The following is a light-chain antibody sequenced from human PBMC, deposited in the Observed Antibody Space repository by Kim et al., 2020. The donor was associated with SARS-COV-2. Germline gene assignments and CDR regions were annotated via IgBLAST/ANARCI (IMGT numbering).Light chain of an antibody. CDR3: NSRDSSGNPHVV. V-gene: IGLV3-19*01. CDR1: SLRSYY. Sequence: SSELTQDPAVSVALGQTVRITCQGDSLRSYYASWYQQKPGQAPVPVIYGKNNRPSGIPDRFSGSSSGNTASLTITGAQAEDEADYYCNSRDSSGNPHVVFGGGTQLTVL. CDR2: GKN. J-gene: IGLJ2*01.